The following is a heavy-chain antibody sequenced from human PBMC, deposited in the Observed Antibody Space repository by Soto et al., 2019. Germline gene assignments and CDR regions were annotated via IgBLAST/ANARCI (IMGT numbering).Heavy chain of an antibody. CDR2: ITTYNGNR. J-gene: IGHJ4*02. V-gene: IGHV1-18*01. CDR1: GYTFKNYG. Sequence: QVQLVQSGPEVKNPGASVKVSCKASGYTFKNYGIKWVRQAPGQGLEWVGWITTYNGNRYSAEKFQGRVTMTTDTSTSTTYMELKSLTSDDTGVYYCARYAQPTGVAADGASDYWGQGTLVTVSS. CDR3: ARYAQPTGVAADGASDY. D-gene: IGHD6-19*01.